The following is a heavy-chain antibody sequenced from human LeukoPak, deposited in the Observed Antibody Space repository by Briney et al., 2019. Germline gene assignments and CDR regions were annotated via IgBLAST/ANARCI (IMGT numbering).Heavy chain of an antibody. V-gene: IGHV5-51*01. J-gene: IGHJ3*01. CDR1: GYSFTSYC. Sequence: GESLKISCKVSGYSFTSYCIGWVRQIPGKGLEWMGIIYPGDSGPTYSPSFQGQVTISVDKSINTAYLQCSSLQASDTAMYDCGMSGDRVPLQDDVFDVWGQGTMVTVST. CDR3: GMSGDRVPLQDDVFDV. D-gene: IGHD1-26*01. CDR2: IYPGDSGP.